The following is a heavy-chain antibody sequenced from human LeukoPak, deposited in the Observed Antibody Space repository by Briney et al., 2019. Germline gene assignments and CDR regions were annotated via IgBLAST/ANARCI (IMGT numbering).Heavy chain of an antibody. D-gene: IGHD1-1*01. CDR2: IWFDRSNK. CDR3: VRDPSGSGFAFDS. CDR1: GFIFSNDA. J-gene: IGHJ4*02. V-gene: IGHV3-33*01. Sequence: PGRSLRLSCAASGFIFSNDAMHWVRQAPGKGLEWVAFIWFDRSNKHYADSVKGRFTISRDNSEDTLYLQMNSLRAEDTAVYYCVRDPSGSGFAFDSWGQGALVTVSS.